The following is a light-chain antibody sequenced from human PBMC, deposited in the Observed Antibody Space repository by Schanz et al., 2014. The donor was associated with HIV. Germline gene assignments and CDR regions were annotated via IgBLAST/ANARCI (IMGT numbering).Light chain of an antibody. CDR2: GAS. J-gene: IGKJ1*01. Sequence: EIVMTQSPATLSVSPGERVTLSCRASQSVNTNLAWYQQKPGQSPRLLIYGASTRVTGVPGRFSGSGSGTEFTLTISSLQSDDSAIYYCQQYDNWARTFGQGTKVEIK. V-gene: IGKV3-15*01. CDR3: QQYDNWART. CDR1: QSVNTN.